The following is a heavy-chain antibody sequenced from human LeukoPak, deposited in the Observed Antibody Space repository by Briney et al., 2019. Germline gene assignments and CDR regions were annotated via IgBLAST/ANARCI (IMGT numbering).Heavy chain of an antibody. Sequence: SETLSLTCTVSGGSISSGDYYWSWIRQPPGKGLEWIGYIYYSGSTYYNPSLKSRVTISVDTSKNQFSLKLSSVTAADTAVYYCARTIVATSDYGDYYGWFDPWGQGTLVTVSS. D-gene: IGHD4-17*01. V-gene: IGHV4-30-4*08. CDR3: ARTIVATSDYGDYYGWFDP. CDR1: GGSISSGDYY. J-gene: IGHJ5*02. CDR2: IYYSGST.